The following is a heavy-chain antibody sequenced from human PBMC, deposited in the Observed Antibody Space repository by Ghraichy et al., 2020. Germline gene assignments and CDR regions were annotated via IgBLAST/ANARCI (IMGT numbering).Heavy chain of an antibody. J-gene: IGHJ4*02. CDR1: GGSISSYY. CDR3: ARVGAGGPMVIYYFDY. Sequence: SETLSLTCTVSGGSISSYYWSWIRQPPGKGLEWIGYIYYSGSTNYNPSLKSRVTISVDTSKNQFSLKLSSVTAADTAVYYCARVGAGGPMVIYYFDYWGQGTLVTVSS. CDR2: IYYSGST. D-gene: IGHD2-8*02. V-gene: IGHV4-59*01.